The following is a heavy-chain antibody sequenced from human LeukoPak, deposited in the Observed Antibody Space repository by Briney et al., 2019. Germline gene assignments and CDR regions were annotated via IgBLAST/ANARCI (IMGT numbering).Heavy chain of an antibody. J-gene: IGHJ6*03. Sequence: PSETLSLTCAVYGGSFSGYYWSWIRQPPGKGLEWIGEINHSGSTNYNPSLKSRVTISVDTSKNQFSLKLSSVTAADTAVYYCARVFAGTRPGRYYYYMDVWGKGTTVTVSS. CDR3: ARVFAGTRPGRYYYYMDV. D-gene: IGHD1-7*01. V-gene: IGHV4-34*01. CDR2: INHSGST. CDR1: GGSFSGYY.